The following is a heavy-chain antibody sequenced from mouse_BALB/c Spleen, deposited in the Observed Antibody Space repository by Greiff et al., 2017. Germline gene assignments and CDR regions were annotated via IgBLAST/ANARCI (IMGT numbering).Heavy chain of an antibody. CDR3: ARGGGNYQNWYFDV. V-gene: IGHV14-3*02. D-gene: IGHD2-1*01. CDR1: GFNIKDTY. J-gene: IGHJ1*01. CDR2: IDPANGNT. Sequence: EVKLQESGAELVKPGASVKLSCTASGFNIKDTYMHWVKQRPEQGLEWIGRIDPANGNTKYDPKFQGKATITADTSSNTAYLQLSSLTSEDTAVYYCARGGGNYQNWYFDVWGAGTTVTVSS.